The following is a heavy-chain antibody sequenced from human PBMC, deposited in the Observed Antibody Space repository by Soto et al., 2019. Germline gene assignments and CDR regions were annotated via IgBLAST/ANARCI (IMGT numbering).Heavy chain of an antibody. CDR2: IHHSGST. J-gene: IGHJ4*02. V-gene: IGHV4-4*02. CDR3: ARSFGWYAIDH. CDR1: SASIISEQR. Sequence: QMQLQKSGPGLVKPSETLSLTCAVSSASIISEQRWTWERQPPGKGLEWIGEIHHSGSTNNNPSLRSRVTMSVDKSKNQFSLNLNSVTAADTALYYCARSFGWYAIDHWGQGTLVIVSS. D-gene: IGHD6-19*01.